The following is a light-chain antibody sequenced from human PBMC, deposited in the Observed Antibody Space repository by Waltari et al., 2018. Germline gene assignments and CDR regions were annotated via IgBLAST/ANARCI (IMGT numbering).Light chain of an antibody. CDR1: QSISRT. Sequence: EIVLTQSPGTLSLSPGERATLSCRASQSISRTLVWYQKKPGQAPRLLIYAASTRATGIPDRFSGSGSGTDLSLTISRLEPEDFAVYYCQHYLRLPVTFGQGTKVEIK. CDR3: QHYLRLPVT. V-gene: IGKV3-20*01. CDR2: AAS. J-gene: IGKJ1*01.